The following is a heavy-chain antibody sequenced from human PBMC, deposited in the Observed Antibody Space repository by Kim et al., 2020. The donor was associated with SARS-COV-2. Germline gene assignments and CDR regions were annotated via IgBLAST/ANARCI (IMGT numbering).Heavy chain of an antibody. D-gene: IGHD2-8*01. CDR1: GFTFSSYG. J-gene: IGHJ4*02. CDR2: IWYDGSNK. CDR3: ARDLYPMATNLAY. V-gene: IGHV3-33*01. Sequence: GGSLRLSCAASGFTFSSYGMHWARQAPGKGLEWVALIWYDGSNKYYADSVKGRFTISRDSSKNTLYLQMNSLRDEDTAVYYCARDLYPMATNLAYWGLGTLVTVSA.